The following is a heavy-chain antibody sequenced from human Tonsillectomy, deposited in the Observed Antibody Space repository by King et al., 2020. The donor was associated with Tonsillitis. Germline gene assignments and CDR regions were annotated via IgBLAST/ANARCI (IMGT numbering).Heavy chain of an antibody. CDR3: ARTLPYYDFWSGYYFDY. CDR2: IHWDDDK. J-gene: IGHJ4*02. Sequence: TLKESGPALVKPTQTLTLTCTFSGFSLSNSGMCLSWIRQPPGKALQWLAVIHWDDDKYYSASLRTRLAISKDTSKNQVVLTMTNMDPVDTATYYCARTLPYYDFWSGYYFDYWGQGTLVTVSS. D-gene: IGHD3-3*01. CDR1: GFSLSNSGMC. V-gene: IGHV2-70*01.